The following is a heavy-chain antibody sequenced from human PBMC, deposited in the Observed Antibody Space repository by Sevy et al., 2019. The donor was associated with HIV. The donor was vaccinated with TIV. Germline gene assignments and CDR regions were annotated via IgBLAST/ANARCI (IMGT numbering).Heavy chain of an antibody. CDR2: IYSTGTT. CDR3: ARDSVLSPRVFDS. J-gene: IGHJ4*02. V-gene: IGHV4-59*01. Sequence: SETLSLTCTVSGGSMSSYFWSWIRQPPGKGLEWIGYIYSTGTTNYNPSLKSRLTMSLETSKNRFSLNLTAVTAADTAVYYCARDSVLSPRVFDSWGQGTLVTVSS. D-gene: IGHD3-10*01. CDR1: GGSMSSYF.